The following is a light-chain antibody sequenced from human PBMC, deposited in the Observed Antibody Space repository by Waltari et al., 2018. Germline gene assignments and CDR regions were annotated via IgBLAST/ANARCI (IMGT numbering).Light chain of an antibody. CDR1: NSNIGCTA. CDR3: ATWDDRLTGVV. Sequence: QSVLTQPPSASGTPGQRVTLSRSGSNSNIGCTAVNWDQQLPGTAPELLIYSNDQRPSAVPDRFSGSKSGTSASLAISGLQSEDEADYYCATWDDRLTGVVFGGGTKVTVL. CDR2: SND. J-gene: IGLJ2*01. V-gene: IGLV1-44*01.